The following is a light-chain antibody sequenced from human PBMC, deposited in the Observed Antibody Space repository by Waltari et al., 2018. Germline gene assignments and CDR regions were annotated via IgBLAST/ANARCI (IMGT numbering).Light chain of an antibody. CDR2: LNDDGSI. V-gene: IGLV4-69*01. Sequence: QLVLTQSPSASASLGASVKLTCTLSRVHSSYAIAWHQQQPEKGLRYLMKLNDDGSISKGDGIPDRFPGSSSGAERYLTISSLQAEDEADYYCQTWGTGIQVFGGGTKLTVL. J-gene: IGLJ3*02. CDR3: QTWGTGIQV. CDR1: RVHSSYA.